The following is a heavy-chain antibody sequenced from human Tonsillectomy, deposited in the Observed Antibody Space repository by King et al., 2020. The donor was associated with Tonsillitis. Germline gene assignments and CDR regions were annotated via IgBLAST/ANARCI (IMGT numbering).Heavy chain of an antibody. Sequence: VQLVESGGGVVQPGRSLRLSCAASGFTFNSYVMHWVRQAPGKGLEWVAVISYDGSNKYYTDSVKGRFTISRDNSKNTLYLQMNSLRTEDTAVYYCARGLTGYSRCPRLDWGQGTLVTVSS. D-gene: IGHD6-13*01. J-gene: IGHJ4*02. CDR3: ARGLTGYSRCPRLD. V-gene: IGHV3-30*04. CDR2: ISYDGSNK. CDR1: GFTFNSYV.